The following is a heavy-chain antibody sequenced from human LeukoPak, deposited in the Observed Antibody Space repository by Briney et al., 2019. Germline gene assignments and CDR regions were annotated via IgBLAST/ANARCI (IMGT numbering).Heavy chain of an antibody. CDR1: GGSISSSSYY. D-gene: IGHD3-22*01. CDR2: IYYSGST. Sequence: SETLSLTCTVSGGSISSSSYYWGWIRQPPGKGLEWIGSIYYSGSTYYNPSLKSRVTISVDTSKNQFSLKLSSVTAADTAVYYCARRLRSGYYDSRGAMQAFDIWGQGTMVTVSS. J-gene: IGHJ3*02. V-gene: IGHV4-39*01. CDR3: ARRLRSGYYDSRGAMQAFDI.